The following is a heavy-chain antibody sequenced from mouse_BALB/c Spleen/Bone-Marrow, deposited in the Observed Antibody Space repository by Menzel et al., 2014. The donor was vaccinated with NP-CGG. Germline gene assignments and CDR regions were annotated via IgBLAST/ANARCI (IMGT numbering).Heavy chain of an antibody. D-gene: IGHD2-4*01. Sequence: VQLVESGPELVRPGVSVKISCKGSGYTFTDYAMHWVKQSHAKSLELIGVISTYSGNTNYNQKFKGKATMTVDKSSSTAYMELARLTSEDSAIYYCARGIYYDSTWIAYWGQGTLVTVSA. CDR3: ARGIYYDSTWIAY. CDR2: ISTYSGNT. V-gene: IGHV1-67*01. CDR1: GYTFTDYA. J-gene: IGHJ3*01.